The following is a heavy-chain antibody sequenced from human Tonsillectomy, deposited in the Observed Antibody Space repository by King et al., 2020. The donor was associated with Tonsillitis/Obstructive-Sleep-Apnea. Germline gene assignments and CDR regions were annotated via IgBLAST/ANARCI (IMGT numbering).Heavy chain of an antibody. CDR3: ARVRTSSPVYNLDY. V-gene: IGHV3-72*01. Sequence: VQLVESGGGLVQPGGSLRLSCAASGFTFSDHYMDWVRQAPGKGLEWVGRTRNKAHSYTIEYAASVKGRFTISRDDSENSLYLQMNSLKTEDTAVYYCARVRTSSPVYNLDYWGQGTLVTVSS. CDR1: GFTFSDHY. D-gene: IGHD1-14*01. CDR2: TRNKAHSYTI. J-gene: IGHJ4*02.